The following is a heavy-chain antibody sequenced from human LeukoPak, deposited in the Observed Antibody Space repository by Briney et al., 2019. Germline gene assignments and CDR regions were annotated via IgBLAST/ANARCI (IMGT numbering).Heavy chain of an antibody. CDR3: ARGKDSSSSEPYFDY. CDR2: ISSSSSYI. CDR1: GFTFSSYS. Sequence: TGGSLRLSCAASGFTFSSYSMTWVRQAPGKGLEWVSSISSSSSYIYYADSVKGRFTISRDNAKNSLYLQMNSLRAEDTAVYYCARGKDSSSSEPYFDYWGQGTLVTVSS. D-gene: IGHD6-6*01. V-gene: IGHV3-21*01. J-gene: IGHJ4*02.